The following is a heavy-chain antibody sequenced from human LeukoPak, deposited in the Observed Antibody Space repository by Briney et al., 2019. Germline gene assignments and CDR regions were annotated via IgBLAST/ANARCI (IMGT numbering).Heavy chain of an antibody. J-gene: IGHJ4*02. CDR3: AKDLRGSYCTSYFDY. CDR1: GFTFSSYA. V-gene: IGHV3-23*01. CDR2: ISGSGDST. Sequence: GGSLRLSCAASGFTFSSYAMSWVRQAPGKGLEWVSAISGSGDSTYYADADSVQGRFTISRDNSKNTLYLQMNSLRAEDTAVYYCAKDLRGSYCTSYFDYWGQGTLVTVSS. D-gene: IGHD1-26*01.